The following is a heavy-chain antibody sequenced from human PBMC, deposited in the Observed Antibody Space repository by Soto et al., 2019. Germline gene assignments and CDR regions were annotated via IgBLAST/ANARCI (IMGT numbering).Heavy chain of an antibody. D-gene: IGHD3-22*01. Sequence: SETLSLTCTVSGGSIDSSNYYWDWIRQPPGKGLEWIGTIYYNGNAYYNPSLKSRVTMSVDTSKNQFSLKLISVTAADTAVYYCARHFVAVVIKGWGYWGKGTLVTVSS. J-gene: IGHJ4*02. CDR3: ARHFVAVVIKGWGY. CDR2: IYYNGNA. V-gene: IGHV4-39*01. CDR1: GGSIDSSNYY.